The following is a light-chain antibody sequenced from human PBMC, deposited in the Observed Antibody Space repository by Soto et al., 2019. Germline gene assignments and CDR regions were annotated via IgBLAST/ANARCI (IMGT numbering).Light chain of an antibody. CDR3: QYYGNSRIT. CDR2: AAS. CDR1: QSVNNNL. J-gene: IGKJ5*01. V-gene: IGKV3-20*01. Sequence: IVLTQSAGTLSLSPGERVTLSCRASQSVNNNLLSWYQQKPGQAPRLLIYAASSGATGIPDRFSGSGSGTDFTLTINRLEPEDFVVYYCQYYGNSRITFGQGTRLEIK.